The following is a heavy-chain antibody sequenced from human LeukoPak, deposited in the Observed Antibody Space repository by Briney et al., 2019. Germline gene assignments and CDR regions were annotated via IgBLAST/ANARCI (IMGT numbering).Heavy chain of an antibody. V-gene: IGHV1-2*02. CDR2: INPNSGDT. Sequence: GASMKVSCKASGYTFTSYDISWVRQAPGQGLEWTGWINPNSGDTSYAQKFQGRVTMTRDTSISTAYMELSSLGSDDTAVTSDDTAVYYCARDLGIAVAGTLFDYWGQGTLVTVSS. D-gene: IGHD6-13*01. J-gene: IGHJ4*02. CDR3: DTAVYYCARDLGIAVAGTLFDY. CDR1: GYTFTSYD.